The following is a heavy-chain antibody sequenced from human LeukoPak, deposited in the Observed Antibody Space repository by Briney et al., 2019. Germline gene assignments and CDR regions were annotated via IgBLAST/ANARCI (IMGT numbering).Heavy chain of an antibody. D-gene: IGHD3-22*01. J-gene: IGHJ3*02. CDR2: ISAYNGNT. CDR1: GYTFTSYG. V-gene: IGHV1-18*01. Sequence: ASVKVSCKASGYTFTSYGISWVRQAPGQGLEWMGWISAYNGNTNYAQKLQGRVTMTTDTSSSTAYMELSSLRSEDTAVYYCARPLPTYYYDSRGGDGAFDIWGQGTMVTVSS. CDR3: ARPLPTYYYDSRGGDGAFDI.